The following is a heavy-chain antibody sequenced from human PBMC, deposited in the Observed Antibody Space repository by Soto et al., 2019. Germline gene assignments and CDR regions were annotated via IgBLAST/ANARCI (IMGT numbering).Heavy chain of an antibody. D-gene: IGHD3-22*01. CDR1: GFTFSGYG. CDR2: IWYDGSNK. J-gene: IGHJ4*02. Sequence: PGGSLRLSCAASGFTFSGYGFHWVRQAPGKGLEWVAIIWYDGSNKYYDDSVKGRFTISRDNSKDTVFLHMNSLRAEDTAVYYCTRCGNGYGKLDYWGQGTPVTVSS. CDR3: TRCGNGYGKLDY. V-gene: IGHV3-33*01.